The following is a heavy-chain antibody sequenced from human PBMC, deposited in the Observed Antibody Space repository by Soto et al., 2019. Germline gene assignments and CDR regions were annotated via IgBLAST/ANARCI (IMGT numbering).Heavy chain of an antibody. V-gene: IGHV4-59*01. D-gene: IGHD2-2*01. CDR2: IYYSGST. CDR1: GGSISSYY. Sequence: SQTLSLTCTVSGGSISSYYWSWIRQPPGKGLEWIGYIYYSGSTNYNPSLKSRVTISVDTSKNQFSLKLSSVTAADTAVYYCARTYCSSTSCYVWWFDPWGQGTLVTVSS. J-gene: IGHJ5*02. CDR3: ARTYCSSTSCYVWWFDP.